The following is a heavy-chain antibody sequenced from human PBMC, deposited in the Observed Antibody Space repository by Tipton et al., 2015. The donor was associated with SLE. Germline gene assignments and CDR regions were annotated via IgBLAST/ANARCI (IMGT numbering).Heavy chain of an antibody. Sequence: PSLTCTVSGYSISSGFYWAWIRQPPGKGLEWIGFIYQRGSTYYTRGSTYYNPSLKSRVTISVDTSKNQFSLKLSSVTAADTAVYYCARAAGRDGYSSSWAPFDYWGQGTLVAVSS. CDR3: ARAAGRDGYSSSWAPFDY. J-gene: IGHJ4*02. CDR1: GYSISSGFY. V-gene: IGHV4-38-2*02. CDR2: IYQRGSTYYTRGST. D-gene: IGHD6-13*01.